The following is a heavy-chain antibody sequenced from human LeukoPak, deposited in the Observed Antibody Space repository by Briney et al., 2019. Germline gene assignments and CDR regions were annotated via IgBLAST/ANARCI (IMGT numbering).Heavy chain of an antibody. J-gene: IGHJ4*02. CDR1: GGFISSYY. Sequence: SETLSLTCTVSGGFISSYYWSWIRQPPGKGLEWIGYIYYSGSTNYNPSLKSRVTISVDTSKNQFSLELSSVTAADTAVYYCARRPYGDNFDHLLGGTKLSVSS. CDR3: ARRPYGDNFDH. D-gene: IGHD7-27*01. V-gene: IGHV4-59*08. CDR2: IYYSGST.